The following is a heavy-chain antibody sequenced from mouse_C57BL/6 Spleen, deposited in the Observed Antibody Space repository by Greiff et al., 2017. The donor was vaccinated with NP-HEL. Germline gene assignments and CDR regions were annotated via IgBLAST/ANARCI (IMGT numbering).Heavy chain of an antibody. CDR1: GFTFSDYG. CDR2: ISSGSSTI. Sequence: DVMLVESGGGLVKPGGSLKLSCAASGFTFSDYGMHWVRQAPEKGLEWVAYISSGSSTIYYADTVKGRFTISRDNTKNTLVQQMTSMRSEDTAMYYCARRDEGENYAMDDWGQGTSVTVSS. J-gene: IGHJ4*01. V-gene: IGHV5-17*01. CDR3: ARRDEGENYAMDD.